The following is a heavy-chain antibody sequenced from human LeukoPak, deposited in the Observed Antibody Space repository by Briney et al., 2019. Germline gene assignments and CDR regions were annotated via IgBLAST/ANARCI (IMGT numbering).Heavy chain of an antibody. CDR2: ISAYNGNT. J-gene: IGHJ4*02. Sequence: ASVKVSCKASGYTFTSYGISWVRQAPGQGLEWMGWISAYNGNTNYAQKFQGRVTMTRNTSISTAYMELSSLRSEDTAVYYCARAPPPYYYDSSGYYYFDYWGQGTLVTVSS. D-gene: IGHD3-22*01. V-gene: IGHV1-18*01. CDR1: GYTFTSYG. CDR3: ARAPPPYYYDSSGYYYFDY.